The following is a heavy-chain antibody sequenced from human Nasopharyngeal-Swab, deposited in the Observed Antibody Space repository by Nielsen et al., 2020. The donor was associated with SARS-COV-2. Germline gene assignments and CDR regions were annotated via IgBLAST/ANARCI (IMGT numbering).Heavy chain of an antibody. CDR2: INPNSGGT. Sequence: ASVKVSCKASGYTFTGYYMHWVRQSPGQGLEWMGRINPNSGGTNYAQKFQGRVTMTRDTSISTAYMELSRLRSDDTAVYYFARGPDSSGYNYYYYYMDVWGKGTTVTVSS. V-gene: IGHV1-2*06. J-gene: IGHJ6*03. CDR3: ARGPDSSGYNYYYYYMDV. D-gene: IGHD3-22*01. CDR1: GYTFTGYY.